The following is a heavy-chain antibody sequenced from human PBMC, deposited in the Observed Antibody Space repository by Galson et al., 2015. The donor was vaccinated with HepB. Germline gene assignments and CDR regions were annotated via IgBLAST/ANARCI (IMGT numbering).Heavy chain of an antibody. CDR3: ARVVIAVAGNGADY. J-gene: IGHJ4*02. V-gene: IGHV3-7*01. D-gene: IGHD6-19*01. CDR1: GFTFSSYW. Sequence: SLRLSCAASGFTFSSYWMSWVRQAPGKGLEWVANIKQDGSEKYYVDSVKGRFTISRDNAKNSLYLQMNSLRAEDTAVYYCARVVIAVAGNGADYWGQGTLVTVSS. CDR2: IKQDGSEK.